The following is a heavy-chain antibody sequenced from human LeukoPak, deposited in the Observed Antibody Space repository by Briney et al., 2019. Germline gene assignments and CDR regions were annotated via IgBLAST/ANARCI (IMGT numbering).Heavy chain of an antibody. D-gene: IGHD2-2*01. CDR3: ASDVIEPARYDAFDV. J-gene: IGHJ3*01. V-gene: IGHV1-2*02. Sequence: ASVKVSCKASGYTFTDYYIHWMRQAPGQGLEWMAWINPKNGATSYAQKLQGRVTLTSATYISKVYMDLSSLRSDDTAMYYCASDVIEPARYDAFDVWGQGTMVTVSS. CDR1: GYTFTDYY. CDR2: INPKNGAT.